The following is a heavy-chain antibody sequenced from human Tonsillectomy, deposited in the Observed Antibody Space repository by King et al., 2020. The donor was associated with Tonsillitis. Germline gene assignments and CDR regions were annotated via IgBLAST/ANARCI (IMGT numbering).Heavy chain of an antibody. D-gene: IGHD2-2*01. J-gene: IGHJ6*02. CDR3: AKGGDVVVPYYGMDV. CDR2: ISYDGSNK. V-gene: IGHV3-30*18. CDR1: GFTFSSYG. Sequence: VQLVESGGGVVQPGRSLRLSCAASGFTFSSYGMHWVRQAPGKGLEWVAVISYDGSNKYYADSVKGRFTISGDNSKNTLYLQMNSLRAEDTAVYYCAKGGDVVVPYYGMDVWGQGTTVTVSS.